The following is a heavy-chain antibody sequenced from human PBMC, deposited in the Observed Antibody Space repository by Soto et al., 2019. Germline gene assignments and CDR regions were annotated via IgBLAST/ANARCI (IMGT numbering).Heavy chain of an antibody. Sequence: AGGSLRLSCAASGFTFSSYAMSWVHQAPGKGLEWVSAISGSGGSTYYADSVKGRFTISRDNSKNTLYLQMNSLRAEDTAVYYCAKGPITAAGTGYFDYWGQGTLVTVSS. CDR1: GFTFSSYA. CDR2: ISGSGGST. CDR3: AKGPITAAGTGYFDY. J-gene: IGHJ4*02. V-gene: IGHV3-23*01. D-gene: IGHD6-13*01.